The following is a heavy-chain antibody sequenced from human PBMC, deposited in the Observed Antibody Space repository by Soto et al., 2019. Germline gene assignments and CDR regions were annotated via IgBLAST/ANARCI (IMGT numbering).Heavy chain of an antibody. CDR2: IWYDGSNK. J-gene: IGHJ6*02. V-gene: IGHV3-33*01. CDR3: ARGACSSTSCRTYYYYGMDV. Sequence: QVQLVESGGGVVQPGRSLRLSCAASGFTFSSSGMHWVRQAPGKGLEWVAVIWYDGSNKYYADSVKGRFTISRDNSKNTLYLQMNSLRAEDTAVYYCARGACSSTSCRTYYYYGMDVWGQGTTVTVSS. CDR1: GFTFSSSG. D-gene: IGHD2-2*01.